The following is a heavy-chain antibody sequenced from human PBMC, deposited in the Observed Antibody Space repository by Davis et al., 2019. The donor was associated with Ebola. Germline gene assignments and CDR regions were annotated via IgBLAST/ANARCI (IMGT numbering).Heavy chain of an antibody. CDR1: GFTFSSYS. CDR2: ISSSSSYI. V-gene: IGHV3-21*01. J-gene: IGHJ6*02. D-gene: IGHD6-19*01. Sequence: PGGSLRLSCAASGFTFSSYSMNWVRQAPGKGLEWVSSISSSSSYIYYADSVKGRFTISRDNAKNSPYLQMNSLRAEDTAVYYCARGLYSSGWYVGYYYYGMDVWGQGTTVTVSS. CDR3: ARGLYSSGWYVGYYYYGMDV.